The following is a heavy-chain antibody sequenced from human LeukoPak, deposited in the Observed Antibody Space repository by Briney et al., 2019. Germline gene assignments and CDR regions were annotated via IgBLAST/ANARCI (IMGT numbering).Heavy chain of an antibody. CDR1: GFTVSSNY. CDR3: ATERQKYFDY. CDR2: ITWNGGST. V-gene: IGHV3-43*01. Sequence: PGGSLRLSCAASGFTVSSNYMTWVRQAPGKGLEWVSLITWNGGSTFYADSVKGRFTISRDNNKNSLSLQMNSLRTEDTALYYCATERQKYFDYWGQGTLVTVSS. J-gene: IGHJ4*02.